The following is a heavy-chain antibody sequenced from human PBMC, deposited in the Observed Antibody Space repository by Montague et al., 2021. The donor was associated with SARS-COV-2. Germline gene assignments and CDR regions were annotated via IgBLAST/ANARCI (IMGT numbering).Heavy chain of an antibody. V-gene: IGHV3-7*03. CDR2: INQDGSEI. D-gene: IGHD7-27*01. Sequence: SLRLSYAASGFTFSQYWMSWVRQAPGKELEWVANINQDGSEIYLVDSLKGRFSISRDNAKNSLYLQVNSLRAEDTAVYYCAGLGMLASGPNWFDPWGQGTLVTVSS. CDR3: AGLGMLASGPNWFDP. J-gene: IGHJ5*02. CDR1: GFTFSQYW.